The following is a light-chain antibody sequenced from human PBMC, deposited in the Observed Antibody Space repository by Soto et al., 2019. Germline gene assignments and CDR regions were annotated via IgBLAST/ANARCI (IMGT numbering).Light chain of an antibody. V-gene: IGKV3-15*01. Sequence: EIVMTQSPATLSVSPGERATLSCRASQSVNSNLAGYRQKPGQAPRLLISDASTRATGVPARFSGSGSGTEFTLAISSLQSEGSGIFYCQQYNFWPPLTCGGGTKVEIK. CDR2: DAS. J-gene: IGKJ4*01. CDR1: QSVNSN. CDR3: QQYNFWPPLT.